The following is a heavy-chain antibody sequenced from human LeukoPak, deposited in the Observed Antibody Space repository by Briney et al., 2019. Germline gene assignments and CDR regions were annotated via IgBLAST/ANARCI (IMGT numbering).Heavy chain of an antibody. CDR2: IYTSGST. J-gene: IGHJ4*02. Sequence: SETLSLTCTVSGGAITSNYWSWIRQAAGKGLEWIGRIYTSGSTYYNPSLKSRVTISVDTSKNQFSLKLSSVTAADTAVYYCARPYSGYDYGYWGQGTLVTVSS. V-gene: IGHV4-4*07. D-gene: IGHD5-12*01. CDR3: ARPYSGYDYGY. CDR1: GGAITSNY.